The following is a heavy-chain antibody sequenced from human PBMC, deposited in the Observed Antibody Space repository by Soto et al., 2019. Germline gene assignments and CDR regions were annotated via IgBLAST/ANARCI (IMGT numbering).Heavy chain of an antibody. V-gene: IGHV4-31*03. J-gene: IGHJ5*02. Sequence: PSETLSLTCTVSGGSISSGGYYWSWIRQHPGKGLEWIGYIYYSGSTYYNPSLKSRVTISVDTSKNQFSLKLSSVTAADTAVYYCARHKWIDDYGDYYNWFDPWGQGTLVTVSS. CDR2: IYYSGST. CDR1: GGSISSGGYY. CDR3: ARHKWIDDYGDYYNWFDP. D-gene: IGHD4-17*01.